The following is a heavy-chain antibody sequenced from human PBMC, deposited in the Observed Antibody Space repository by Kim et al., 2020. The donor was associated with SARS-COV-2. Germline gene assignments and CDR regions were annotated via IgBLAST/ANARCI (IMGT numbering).Heavy chain of an antibody. CDR3: ARTGNAGWFDP. V-gene: IGHV4-59*01. Sequence: TNSTPSPKSRVTRSIDTSKNQFSLKLSAVTAADTAMYYCARTGNAGWFDPWGQGTLVTVSS. J-gene: IGHJ5*02. CDR2: T. D-gene: IGHD1-1*01.